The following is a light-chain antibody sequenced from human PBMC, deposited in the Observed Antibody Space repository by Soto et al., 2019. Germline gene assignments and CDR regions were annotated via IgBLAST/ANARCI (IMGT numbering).Light chain of an antibody. J-gene: IGLJ1*01. Sequence: QSALTQPAPVSGSPGQAITISCSGSSSDVGAHNFVSWYQHHPGKAPKLMIYEVSNRPSGVSNRFSGSKSGNTASLTISGLQAEDEADYYCSSYTSSNTYVFGSGTKVTVL. CDR2: EVS. CDR1: SSDVGAHNF. V-gene: IGLV2-14*01. CDR3: SSYTSSNTYV.